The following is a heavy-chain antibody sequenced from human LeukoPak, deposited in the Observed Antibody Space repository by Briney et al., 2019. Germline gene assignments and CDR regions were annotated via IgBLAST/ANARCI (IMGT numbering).Heavy chain of an antibody. Sequence: PSETLSLTCTVSGGSISSGGYYWSWIRQHPGKGLEWIGYIYYSGSTYYNPSLKSRVTISVDTSKNQFSLKLSSVTAADMAVYYCARSVLWFGEFFDYWGQGTLVTVSS. V-gene: IGHV4-31*03. CDR1: GGSISSGGYY. J-gene: IGHJ4*02. D-gene: IGHD3-10*01. CDR2: IYYSGST. CDR3: ARSVLWFGEFFDY.